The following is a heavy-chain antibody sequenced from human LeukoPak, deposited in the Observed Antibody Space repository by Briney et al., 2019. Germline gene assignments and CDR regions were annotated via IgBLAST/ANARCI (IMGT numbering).Heavy chain of an antibody. D-gene: IGHD5-12*01. V-gene: IGHV3-21*01. CDR3: ARAGYSGYGDY. J-gene: IGHJ4*02. Sequence: GGSLRLSCAASGFTFSSYSMNWVLQAPGKGLEWVSSISSSSSSYIYYADSVKGRFTISRDNAKNSLYLQMNSLRAEDTAVYYCARAGYSGYGDYWGQGTLVTVSS. CDR1: GFTFSSYS. CDR2: ISSSSSSYI.